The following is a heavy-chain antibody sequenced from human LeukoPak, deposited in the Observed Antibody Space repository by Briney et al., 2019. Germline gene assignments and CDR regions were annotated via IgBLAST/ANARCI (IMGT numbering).Heavy chain of an antibody. CDR3: TRGYGIDY. V-gene: IGHV3-49*04. Sequence: PGGSLRLSCTASGFTFRDYAMSWVRQAPGKGLEWVGFIRSKASGGTTEYTASVKGRFTISRDDSKSTAYLQMNSLITEDTAIYYCTRGYGIDYWGQGTQVTDS. CDR1: GFTFRDYA. J-gene: IGHJ4*02. D-gene: IGHD4-17*01. CDR2: IRSKASGGTT.